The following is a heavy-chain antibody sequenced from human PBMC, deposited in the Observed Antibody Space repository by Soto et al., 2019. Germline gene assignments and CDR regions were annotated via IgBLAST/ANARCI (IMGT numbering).Heavy chain of an antibody. CDR3: ARIYCSGASCYSAGWFDP. CDR1: GGTFSSYA. J-gene: IGHJ5*02. CDR2: IIPIFGTA. Sequence: SVKVSCKASGGTFSSYAISWVRQAPGQGLEWMGGIIPIFGTANYAQKFQGRVTITADKSTSTAYMELSSLRSEDTAVYYCARIYCSGASCYSAGWFDPWGQGTLFTAS. D-gene: IGHD2-15*01. V-gene: IGHV1-69*06.